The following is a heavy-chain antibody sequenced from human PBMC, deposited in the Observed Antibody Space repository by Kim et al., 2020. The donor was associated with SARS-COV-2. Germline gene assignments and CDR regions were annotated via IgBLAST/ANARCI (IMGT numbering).Heavy chain of an antibody. CDR3: ARRAMIGGYFDY. D-gene: IGHD3-22*01. V-gene: IGHV3-11*01. J-gene: IGHJ4*02. Sequence: YADSVKGRFTISRDNAKNSLYLQMNSLRAEDTAVYYCARRAMIGGYFDYWGQGTLVTVSS.